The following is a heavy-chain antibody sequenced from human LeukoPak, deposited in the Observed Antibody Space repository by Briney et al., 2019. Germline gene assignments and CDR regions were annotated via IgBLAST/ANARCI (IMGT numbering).Heavy chain of an antibody. CDR3: ARDPVLGAPDYLDY. V-gene: IGHV3-30-3*01. Sequence: GGSLRLSCAASGFTFSSYAMHWVRQAPGKGLEWVAVTSADESIKIYNDSVRGRFTISRDNSKNIQYLQMNSVRVEDTAVYYCARDPVLGAPDYLDYWGRGTLVTVSS. D-gene: IGHD1-26*01. CDR1: GFTFSSYA. CDR2: TSADESIK. J-gene: IGHJ4*02.